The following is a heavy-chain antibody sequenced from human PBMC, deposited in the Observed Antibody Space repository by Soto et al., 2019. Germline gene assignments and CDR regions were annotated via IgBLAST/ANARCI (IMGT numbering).Heavy chain of an antibody. Sequence: PSETLSLTCAVYGGSFSGYYWSWIRQPTGKGLEWIGEINHSGSTNYNPSLKSRVTISVDTSKNQFSLKLSSVTAADTAVYYCARGGSGWPSEGNNWFDPWGQGTLVTVSS. V-gene: IGHV4-34*01. CDR2: INHSGST. J-gene: IGHJ5*02. D-gene: IGHD6-19*01. CDR1: GGSFSGYY. CDR3: ARGGSGWPSEGNNWFDP.